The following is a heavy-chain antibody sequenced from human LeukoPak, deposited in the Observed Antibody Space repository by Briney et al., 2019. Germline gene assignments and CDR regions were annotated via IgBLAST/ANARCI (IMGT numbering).Heavy chain of an antibody. V-gene: IGHV3-13*01. D-gene: IGHD4-17*01. CDR3: ARALRGTDDYGVYEYYYYYYGMDV. Sequence: PGGSLRLSCAASGFTFSSYAMSWVRQAPGKGLEWVSAIGTAGDTYYPGSVKGRFTIPRENAKNSLYLQMNSLRAEDTAVYYCARALRGTDDYGVYEYYYYYYGMDVWGQGTTVTVSS. J-gene: IGHJ6*02. CDR1: GFTFSSYA. CDR2: IGTAGDT.